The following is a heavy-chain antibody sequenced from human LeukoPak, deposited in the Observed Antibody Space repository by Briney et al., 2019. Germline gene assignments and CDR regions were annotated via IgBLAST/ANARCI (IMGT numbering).Heavy chain of an antibody. D-gene: IGHD6-13*01. V-gene: IGHV4-39*07. CDR2: IYYSGST. Sequence: PSETLSLTCTVSGGSISSSSYYWGWIRQPPGKGLEWIVSIYYSGSTYYNPSLKSRVTISVDTSKNQFSLKLSSVTAADTAVYYCAREGAQDHSSSWSTSRRGTFDIWGQGTMVTVSS. J-gene: IGHJ3*02. CDR3: AREGAQDHSSSWSTSRRGTFDI. CDR1: GGSISSSSYY.